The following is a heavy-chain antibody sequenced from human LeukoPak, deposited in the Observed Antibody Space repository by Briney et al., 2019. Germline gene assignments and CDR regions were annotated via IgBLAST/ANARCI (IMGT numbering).Heavy chain of an antibody. Sequence: GRSLSLSCAASGFTFSSYGMHWVRQAPGKGLEWVAVISYDGSNKYYADSVKGRFTISRDNSKNTLYLQMNSLRAEDTAVYYCALIAAAEINYYYYYGMDVWGQGTTVTVSS. CDR1: GFTFSSYG. CDR2: ISYDGSNK. CDR3: ALIAAAEINYYYYYGMDV. V-gene: IGHV3-30*03. J-gene: IGHJ6*02. D-gene: IGHD6-13*01.